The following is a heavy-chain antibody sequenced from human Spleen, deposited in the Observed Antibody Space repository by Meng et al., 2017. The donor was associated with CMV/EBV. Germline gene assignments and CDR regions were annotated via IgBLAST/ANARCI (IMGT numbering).Heavy chain of an antibody. J-gene: IGHJ6*02. D-gene: IGHD3-3*01. CDR2: TYYRSKWYN. CDR1: GDTVSSNSAA. Sequence: SETLSLTCAISGDTVSSNSAAWNWIRQSPSRGLEWLGRTYYRSKWYNDYAVSVKSRITINPDTSKNQFSLQLNSVTPEDTAVYYCARDPDFWSGYLYNHLYAMDVWGQGTTVTVSS. CDR3: ARDPDFWSGYLYNHLYAMDV. V-gene: IGHV6-1*01.